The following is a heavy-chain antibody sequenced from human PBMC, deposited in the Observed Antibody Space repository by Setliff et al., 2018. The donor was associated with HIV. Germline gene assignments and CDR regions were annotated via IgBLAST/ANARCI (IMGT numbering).Heavy chain of an antibody. CDR2: IYHSRST. J-gene: IGHJ4*02. Sequence: ASETLSLTCAVSGYSISIGYYWGWILQPPGKGLEWIGNIYHSRSTYYNPSLKSRVTISVDPSKNRFSLKMSSVTAADTAVYYCARARGPEGYFDSWGQGTLVTVSS. D-gene: IGHD3-10*01. CDR1: GYSISIGYY. CDR3: ARARGPEGYFDS. V-gene: IGHV4-38-2*01.